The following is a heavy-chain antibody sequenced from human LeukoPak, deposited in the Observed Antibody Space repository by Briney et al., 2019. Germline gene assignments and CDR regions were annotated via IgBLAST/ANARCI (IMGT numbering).Heavy chain of an antibody. J-gene: IGHJ4*02. CDR2: IYPGGSDT. V-gene: IGHV5-51*01. Sequence: GESLKISCKGSGYSFTSYWIGWVRQMPGKGLEWMGIIYPGGSDTRYSPSFQGQVTISADKSISTAYLQWSSLKASDTAMYYGAGHEPYIAAAGPPDYWGQGTLVTVSS. D-gene: IGHD6-13*01. CDR1: GYSFTSYW. CDR3: AGHEPYIAAAGPPDY.